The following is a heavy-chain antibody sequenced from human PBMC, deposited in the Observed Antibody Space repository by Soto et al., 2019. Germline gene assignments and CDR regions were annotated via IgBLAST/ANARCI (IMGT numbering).Heavy chain of an antibody. CDR3: ASGRSPDIVVVVAAPRDIYYGMDV. D-gene: IGHD2-15*01. V-gene: IGHV1-69*13. CDR2: TIPIFGTA. CDR1: GGTFSSYA. Sequence: GASVKVSCKASGGTFSSYAISWVRQAPGQGLEWMGGTIPIFGTANYAQKFQGRVTITADESTSTAYMELSSLRSEDTAVYYCASGRSPDIVVVVAAPRDIYYGMDVWGQGTTVTVSS. J-gene: IGHJ6*02.